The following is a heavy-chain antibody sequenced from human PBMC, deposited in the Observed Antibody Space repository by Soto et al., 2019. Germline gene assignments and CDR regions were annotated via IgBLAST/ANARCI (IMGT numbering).Heavy chain of an antibody. CDR1: GGSISPYY. Sequence: QVQLQESGPGLVKPSETLSLICSVSGGSISPYYWTWIRQSPGKGLEWIGYIYYIGTTNYNPSLQSRVTISVDPSKNQFSLKLSSVTAADTAVYYCARAGTTNWSNWFDPWGQGTLVSVSS. CDR3: ARAGTTNWSNWFDP. CDR2: IYYIGTT. D-gene: IGHD1-1*01. J-gene: IGHJ5*02. V-gene: IGHV4-59*01.